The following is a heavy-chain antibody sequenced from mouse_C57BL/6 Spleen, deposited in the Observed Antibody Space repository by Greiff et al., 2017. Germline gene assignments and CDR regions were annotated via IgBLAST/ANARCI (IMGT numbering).Heavy chain of an antibody. CDR2: ICYSGST. Sequence: VQLQQSGPGMVKPSQSLSLTCTVTGYSITSGYDWHWIRHFPGNKLEWMGYICYSGSTNYNPSLKSRISITHDTSKNHFFLKLNSVTTEDTATYYCARGGLGTGYAMDYWGQGTSVTVSS. D-gene: IGHD3-3*01. J-gene: IGHJ4*01. CDR1: GYSITSGYD. CDR3: ARGGLGTGYAMDY. V-gene: IGHV3-1*01.